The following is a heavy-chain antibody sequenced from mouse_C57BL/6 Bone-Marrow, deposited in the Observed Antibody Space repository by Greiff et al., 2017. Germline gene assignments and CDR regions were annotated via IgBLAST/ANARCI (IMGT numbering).Heavy chain of an antibody. Sequence: VKLQESGAALVKPGASVKLSCKASGYIFTEYTIHWVKQRSGQGLEWIGWFYPGSGSIKYNERFKDKATLTADKSSNTVYMELSRLTSEDSAVYFCARHERYYDYEGYFDYWGQGTTLTVSS. J-gene: IGHJ2*01. V-gene: IGHV1-62-2*01. CDR2: FYPGSGSI. CDR1: GYIFTEYT. CDR3: ARHERYYDYEGYFDY. D-gene: IGHD2-4*01.